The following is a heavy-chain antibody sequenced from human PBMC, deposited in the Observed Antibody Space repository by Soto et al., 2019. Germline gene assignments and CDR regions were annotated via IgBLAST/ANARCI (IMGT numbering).Heavy chain of an antibody. Sequence: ASVKVSCKASGYTFTAYYIHWVRQAPGQGLEWMGWINPNSGGTNYAQKFQDRVTMTRDTSISTAYMELSSLRVEDTAVYYCARGNSIDIHHYAMDVWGQGSTVTVSS. CDR1: GYTFTAYY. J-gene: IGHJ6*02. CDR3: ARGNSIDIHHYAMDV. D-gene: IGHD5-12*01. CDR2: INPNSGGT. V-gene: IGHV1-2*02.